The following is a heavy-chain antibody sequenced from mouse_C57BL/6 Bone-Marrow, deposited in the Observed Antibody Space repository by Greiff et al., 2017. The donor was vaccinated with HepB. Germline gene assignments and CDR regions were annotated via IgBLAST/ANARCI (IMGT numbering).Heavy chain of an antibody. D-gene: IGHD1-1*01. CDR3: ARRDYYGSSFLLGV. Sequence: QVQLKQPGTELVKPGASVKLSCKASGYTFTSYWMHWVKQRPGQGLEWIGNINPSNGGTNYNEKFKSKATLTVDKSSSPAYMQLSSLTSEDSAVYYCARRDYYGSSFLLGVWGTGTTVTVSS. J-gene: IGHJ1*03. V-gene: IGHV1-53*01. CDR1: GYTFTSYW. CDR2: INPSNGGT.